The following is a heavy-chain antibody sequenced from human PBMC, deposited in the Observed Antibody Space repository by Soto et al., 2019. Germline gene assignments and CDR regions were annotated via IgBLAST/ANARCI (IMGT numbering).Heavy chain of an antibody. D-gene: IGHD6-13*01. CDR3: ARGSTAAPYYFDY. CDR2: INAANGNT. J-gene: IGHJ4*02. V-gene: IGHV1-3*01. Sequence: GASVKVSCKASGYTFTGYYIHWVRQTPGQRLECMGWINAANGNTKYSQKFQGRVTITRDTSASTAYMELSSLRSEDTAVYYCARGSTAAPYYFDYWGQGALVTVSS. CDR1: GYTFTGYY.